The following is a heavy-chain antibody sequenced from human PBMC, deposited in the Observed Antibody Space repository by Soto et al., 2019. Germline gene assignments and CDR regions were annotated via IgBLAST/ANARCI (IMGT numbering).Heavy chain of an antibody. D-gene: IGHD6-19*01. CDR1: GGSISSSNW. CDR2: IYHSGSS. CDR3: ARQQCRATATPYYCDY. J-gene: IGHJ4*02. V-gene: IGHV4-4*02. Sequence: SETLSLTCAVSGGSISSSNWWSWVRQPPGKGLEWIGEIYHSGSSNYNPSLTSRVTICVDRSKTEFSLKLSSVTAADTGVYYCARQQCRATATPYYCDYWGQGTQVTVAS.